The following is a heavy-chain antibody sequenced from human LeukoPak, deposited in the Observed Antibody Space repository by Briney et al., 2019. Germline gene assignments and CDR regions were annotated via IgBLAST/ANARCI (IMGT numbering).Heavy chain of an antibody. J-gene: IGHJ4*02. V-gene: IGHV1-8*03. D-gene: IGHD1-26*01. CDR3: ARVAGSIDY. CDR1: GYSFTTYD. Sequence: ASVKVSCKASGYSFTTYDINWVRQATGQGLEWMGWMNLKSGYTGYAQKSQGRVTITRDTSTSTVYMELSSLRSEDTAVYYCARVAGSIDYWGQGTLVTVSS. CDR2: MNLKSGYT.